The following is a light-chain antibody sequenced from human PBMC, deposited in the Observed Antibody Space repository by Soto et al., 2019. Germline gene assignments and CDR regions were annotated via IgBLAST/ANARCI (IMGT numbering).Light chain of an antibody. V-gene: IGLV2-14*03. Sequence: QSALTQPASVSGSPGQSITISCSGTNTDVGAYDYVSWYQQHPGKAPKLILYDVSNRPSGVSDRFSGSKSGNTASLTISGLLTEDEADYFCSSYRSSNSPPFVFGTGTKLTVL. CDR2: DVS. J-gene: IGLJ1*01. CDR1: NTDVGAYDY. CDR3: SSYRSSNSPPFV.